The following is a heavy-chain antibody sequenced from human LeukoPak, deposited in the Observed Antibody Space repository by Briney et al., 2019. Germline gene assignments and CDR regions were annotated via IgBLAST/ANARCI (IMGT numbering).Heavy chain of an antibody. CDR3: AGGLHPELWSFSFDY. Sequence: PSQTLSLTCTVSGGSISSGGYYWSWIRQHPGKGLEWIWYIYYSGSTYYNPSLKSRVTISVDTSKNQFSLKLSSVTAADTAVYYCAGGLHPELWSFSFDYWGQGTLVTVST. J-gene: IGHJ4*02. V-gene: IGHV4-31*03. CDR1: GGSISSGGYY. CDR2: IYYSGST. D-gene: IGHD4-11*01.